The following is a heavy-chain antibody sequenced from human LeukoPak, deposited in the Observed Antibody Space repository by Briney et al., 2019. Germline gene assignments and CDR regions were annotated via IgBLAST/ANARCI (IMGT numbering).Heavy chain of an antibody. D-gene: IGHD3-16*01. Sequence: GGSLRLSCAASGFTFSDYYMSWIRQAPGKGLEWVSYISSSGSTIYYADSVKGRFTISRDNSKNTLYLQMNSLRVEDTAVYYCAKESQLSYAGTFYIDYWGQGTLVTVSS. CDR1: GFTFSDYY. V-gene: IGHV3-11*04. CDR3: AKESQLSYAGTFYIDY. CDR2: ISSSGSTI. J-gene: IGHJ4*02.